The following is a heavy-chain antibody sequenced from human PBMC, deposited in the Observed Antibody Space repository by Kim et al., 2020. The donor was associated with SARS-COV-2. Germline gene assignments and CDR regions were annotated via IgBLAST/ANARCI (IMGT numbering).Heavy chain of an antibody. D-gene: IGHD3-9*01. Sequence: GGSLRLSCAASGFTFSSYGMHWVRQAPGKGLEWVAVIWYDGSNKYYADSVKGRFTISRDNSKNTLYLQMNSLRAEDTAVYYCARDLRSYYDILTGYALEGYCGQGPLVTVSS. CDR2: IWYDGSNK. J-gene: IGHJ4*02. CDR1: GFTFSSYG. CDR3: ARDLRSYYDILTGYALEGY. V-gene: IGHV3-33*01.